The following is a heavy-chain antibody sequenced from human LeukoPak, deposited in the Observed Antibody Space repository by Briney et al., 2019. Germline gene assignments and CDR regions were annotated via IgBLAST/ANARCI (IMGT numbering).Heavy chain of an antibody. V-gene: IGHV4-59*08. J-gene: IGHJ3*02. CDR1: GGSISIYY. D-gene: IGHD4-17*01. Sequence: SETLSLTCTVSGGSISIYYWSWIRQPPGKGLEWIGYIYYSGSTNYNPSLKSRVTISVDTSKNQFSLKLSSVTAADTAVYYCARHYGDPYDAFDIWGQGTMVTVSS. CDR3: ARHYGDPYDAFDI. CDR2: IYYSGST.